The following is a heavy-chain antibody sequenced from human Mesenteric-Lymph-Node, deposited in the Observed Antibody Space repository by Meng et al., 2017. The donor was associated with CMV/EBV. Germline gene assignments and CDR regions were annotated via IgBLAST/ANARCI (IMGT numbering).Heavy chain of an antibody. CDR2: IDVDGSTT. V-gene: IGHV3-74*01. J-gene: IGHJ4*02. Sequence: EVQLVESGGGLLQPGASLSLYCAASGFTFSSYWMHWVRQAPGKGLGWLSRIDVDGSTTTYANSAKDRFTISRDNAKNTMYLQINDLTPEDTAIYYCVRPVLGGASVVAFDYWGQGTLVTVSS. CDR3: VRPVLGGASVVAFDY. D-gene: IGHD2-15*01. CDR1: GFTFSSYW.